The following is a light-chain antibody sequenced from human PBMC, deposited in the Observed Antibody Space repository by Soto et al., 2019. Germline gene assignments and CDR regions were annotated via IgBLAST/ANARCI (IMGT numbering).Light chain of an antibody. CDR3: QCFDSTLSGSL. J-gene: IGLJ2*01. CDR2: ANS. CDR1: GSNIGAGYD. Sequence: QPVLTQPPSVSGAPGQRVTISCTGSGSNIGAGYDVHWYQQLPGAAPKLLIFANSNRPSGVPDRFSGSKSGTSASLAITGLQAEDEADYYCQCFDSTLSGSLFGGGTKLTVL. V-gene: IGLV1-40*01.